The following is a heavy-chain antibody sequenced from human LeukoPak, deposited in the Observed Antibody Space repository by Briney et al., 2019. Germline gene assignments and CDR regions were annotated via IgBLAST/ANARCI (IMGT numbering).Heavy chain of an antibody. CDR1: GFTFDDYA. V-gene: IGHV3-43D*03. J-gene: IGHJ6*03. CDR3: AKGDSSSWYDYYYMDV. Sequence: GGSLRLSCAASGFTFDDYAMHWVRQAPGKGLEWVSLISWDGGSTYYADSVKGRFTISRDNSKNSLYLQMNSLRAEDMALYYCAKGDSSSWYDYYYMDVWGKGTTVTVSS. CDR2: ISWDGGST. D-gene: IGHD6-13*01.